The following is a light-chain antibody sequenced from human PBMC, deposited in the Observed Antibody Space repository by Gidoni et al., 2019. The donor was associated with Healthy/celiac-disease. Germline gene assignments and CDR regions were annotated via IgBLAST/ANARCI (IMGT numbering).Light chain of an antibody. V-gene: IGKV3-20*01. CDR1: QIVSRSY. J-gene: IGKJ2*04. CDR2: GAS. Sequence: EIVLTQSPGTLSLSPGERATLSCRASQIVSRSYLAWFQQKPGQAPRHHIYGASRRTTGIADRFSGSGSGTDFTLTISRLEPGDFAVYYCQEYGSSAKRSFGQGTRLKIK. CDR3: QEYGSSAKRS.